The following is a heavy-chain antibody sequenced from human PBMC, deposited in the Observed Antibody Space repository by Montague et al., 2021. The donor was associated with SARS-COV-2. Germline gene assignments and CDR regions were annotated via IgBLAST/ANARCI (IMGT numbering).Heavy chain of an antibody. V-gene: IGHV4-31*03. CDR2: IYYSGST. Sequence: TLSLTCSVSSGSISTGHHWSWIRQHPMKGLEWIGYIYYSGSTYYSPSFKGRVTISIDTAKNQFSLELTSMTAADTAVYYCARDHGQWFGELWGHGLDVWGQGITVIVSS. D-gene: IGHD3-10*01. J-gene: IGHJ6*02. CDR1: SGSISTGHH. CDR3: ARDHGQWFGELWGHGLDV.